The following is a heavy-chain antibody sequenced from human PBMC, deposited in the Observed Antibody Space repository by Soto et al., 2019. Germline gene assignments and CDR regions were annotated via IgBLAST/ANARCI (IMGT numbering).Heavy chain of an antibody. CDR3: AKDRSTGSWREGWFDP. J-gene: IGHJ5*02. CDR1: GFTFSSYA. CDR2: ISGSGGST. Sequence: EVQLLESGGGLVQTGGSLRLSCAASGFTFSSYAMSWVRQAPGKGLEWVSAISGSGGSTYYADSVKGRFTISRDNSKNTLYLQMNSLRAEDTAVYYCAKDRSTGSWREGWFDPWGQGTLVTVSS. D-gene: IGHD6-13*01. V-gene: IGHV3-23*01.